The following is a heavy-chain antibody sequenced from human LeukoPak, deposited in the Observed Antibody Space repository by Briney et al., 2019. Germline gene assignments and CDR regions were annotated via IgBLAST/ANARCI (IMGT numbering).Heavy chain of an antibody. CDR3: AGRRVLDASFDY. Sequence: PGGSLRLSCAASGSTVSNNYMSWVRQAPGKGLEWVSVIYSGDNTYYVESVKGRFTISRDSSKNTLFLPMNRLRAEDTAVYYCAGRRVLDASFDYWGQGTLVTVSS. J-gene: IGHJ4*02. CDR1: GSTVSNNY. V-gene: IGHV3-66*02. D-gene: IGHD3-16*01. CDR2: IYSGDNT.